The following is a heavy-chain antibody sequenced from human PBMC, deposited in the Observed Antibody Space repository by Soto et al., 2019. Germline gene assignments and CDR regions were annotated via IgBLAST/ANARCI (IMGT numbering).Heavy chain of an antibody. Sequence: SETLSLTCSVFGGAFSGYYWSWIRQPPGKGLEWIGEIIHTGSTNYNPSLKSRVTMSIDTSKKQFSLKLSSVTAADTAVYYCAPQVVPTATKKPWGQGTLVTVSS. V-gene: IGHV4-34*12. CDR1: GGAFSGYY. D-gene: IGHD2-2*01. CDR3: APQVVPTATKKP. J-gene: IGHJ4*02. CDR2: IIHTGST.